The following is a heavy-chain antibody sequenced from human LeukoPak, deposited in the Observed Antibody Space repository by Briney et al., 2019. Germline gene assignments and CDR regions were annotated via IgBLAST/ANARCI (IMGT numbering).Heavy chain of an antibody. CDR3: ARAGSTDSDYDFWSGYYPPYGMDV. D-gene: IGHD3-3*01. CDR1: GGSFSGYY. J-gene: IGHJ6*02. V-gene: IGHV4-34*01. Sequence: SETLSLTCAVYGGSFSGYYWSWIRQPPGKGLEWIGEINHGGSTNYNPSLKSRVTISVDKSKNQFSLKLSSVTAADTAVYYCARAGSTDSDYDFWSGYYPPYGMDVWGQGTTVTVSS. CDR2: INHGGST.